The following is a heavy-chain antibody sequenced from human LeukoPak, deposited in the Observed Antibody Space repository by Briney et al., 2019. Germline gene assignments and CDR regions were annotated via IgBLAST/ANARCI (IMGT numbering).Heavy chain of an antibody. J-gene: IGHJ4*02. Sequence: ASVKVSCKASGYTFTGYYMHWVRQAPGQGLEWMGWINPNSGGTNNAQKFQGRVTMTRDTSISTAYMELSRLKSDDTAVYYCARDHYTGYSYGFDYWGQGTLVTVSS. D-gene: IGHD5-18*01. CDR2: INPNSGGT. CDR1: GYTFTGYY. CDR3: ARDHYTGYSYGFDY. V-gene: IGHV1-2*02.